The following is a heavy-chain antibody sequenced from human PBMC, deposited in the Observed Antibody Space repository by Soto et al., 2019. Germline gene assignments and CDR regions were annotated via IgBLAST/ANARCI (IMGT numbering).Heavy chain of an antibody. V-gene: IGHV3-13*01. CDR2: IGTAGDT. D-gene: IGHD2-15*01. CDR3: AEDGIRDTVPVSAFLLNRSSDL. Sequence: TGKGLEWVSAIGTAGDTYYPGSVKGRFTISRENAKNSLYLQMNSLRAEDTAFFFQAEDGIRDTVPVSAFLLNRSSDL. J-gene: IGHJ2*01.